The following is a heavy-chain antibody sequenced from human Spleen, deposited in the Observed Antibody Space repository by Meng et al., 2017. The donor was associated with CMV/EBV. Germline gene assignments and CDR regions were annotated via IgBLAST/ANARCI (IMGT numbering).Heavy chain of an antibody. CDR3: ARGGRGSGSYSYYFYYGMDV. D-gene: IGHD3-10*01. Sequence: SETLSLTRTVSGASISSYYWSRIRQPPGKGLEWIAYISHSDSTNYNPSLKSKVTISVDPSKNQFSLRLISVTAADTAVYYCARGGRGSGSYSYYFYYGMDVWGQGTTVTVSS. V-gene: IGHV4-59*01. J-gene: IGHJ6*02. CDR1: GASISSYY. CDR2: ISHSDST.